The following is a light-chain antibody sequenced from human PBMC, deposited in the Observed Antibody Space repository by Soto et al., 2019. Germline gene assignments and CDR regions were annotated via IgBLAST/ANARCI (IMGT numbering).Light chain of an antibody. CDR3: LQDRNYPRT. CDR2: GAS. Sequence: AIPMTQSPSSLSASVGDRVTITCRASQDIRNELGWYQQRPGKAPKALIYGASNLQSGVPSRFSGSGFGTDFTLTISSLQPEDFATYYCLQDRNYPRTFGQGTQVESK. CDR1: QDIRNE. V-gene: IGKV1-6*01. J-gene: IGKJ1*01.